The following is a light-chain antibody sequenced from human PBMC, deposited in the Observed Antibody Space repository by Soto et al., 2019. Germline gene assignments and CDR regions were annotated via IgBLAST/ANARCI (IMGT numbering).Light chain of an antibody. CDR1: QGVNNY. J-gene: IGKJ3*01. Sequence: DIQMTQSPSSLSASVGDRVTITCRASQGVNNYLAWYQQKPGKVPQLLIYSASTLHPGVPSRFSGSGSGTDFTLTISNLQPEDVATYYCQKFNSAPFTFGPGTKVDIK. CDR3: QKFNSAPFT. V-gene: IGKV1-27*01. CDR2: SAS.